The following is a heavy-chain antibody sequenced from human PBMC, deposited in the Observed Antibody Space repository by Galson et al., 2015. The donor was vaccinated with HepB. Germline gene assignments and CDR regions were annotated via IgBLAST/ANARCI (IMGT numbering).Heavy chain of an antibody. D-gene: IGHD6-6*01. Sequence: SVKVSCKASGYIFTPNGISWVRRAPGQGLEWLGWISINSGNTNYVERLQGRVTMTRDTSTSTAYMELRRLTSDDTAVYYCARDRSHSLDYWGQGTLVTVSS. V-gene: IGHV1-18*04. CDR1: GYIFTPNG. J-gene: IGHJ4*02. CDR2: ISINSGNT. CDR3: ARDRSHSLDY.